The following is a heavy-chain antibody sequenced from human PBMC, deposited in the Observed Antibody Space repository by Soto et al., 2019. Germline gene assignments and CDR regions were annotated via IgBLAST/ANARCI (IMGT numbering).Heavy chain of an antibody. Sequence: GESLKISCKGSGYSFTSYWIGWVRQMPGKGLEWMGIIYPGDSDTRYSPSFQGQVTISADKSISTAYLQWSSLKASDTAMYYCARGGNKRWDLEWLTSTKNWFDPWGQGTLVTVSS. CDR1: GYSFTSYW. J-gene: IGHJ5*02. CDR3: ARGGNKRWDLEWLTSTKNWFDP. V-gene: IGHV5-51*01. D-gene: IGHD3-3*01. CDR2: IYPGDSDT.